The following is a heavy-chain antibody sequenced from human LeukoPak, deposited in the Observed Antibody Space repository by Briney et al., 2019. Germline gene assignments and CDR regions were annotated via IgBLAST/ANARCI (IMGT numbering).Heavy chain of an antibody. J-gene: IGHJ2*01. CDR2: FYSDDKT. CDR3: ARLGSGYYFAFDP. D-gene: IGHD3-22*01. CDR1: GFTFSSYS. V-gene: IGHV3-66*04. Sequence: PGGSLRLSCAASGFTFSSYSMNWVRQAPGKGLEWVSLFYSDDKTYYADSVKGRFTISRDTSKNTLSLQMHRLRDADTAVYYCARLGSGYYFAFDPWGRGTLVTVSS.